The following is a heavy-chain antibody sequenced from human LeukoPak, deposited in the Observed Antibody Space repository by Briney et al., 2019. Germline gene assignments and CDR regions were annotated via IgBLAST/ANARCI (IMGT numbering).Heavy chain of an antibody. D-gene: IGHD3-9*01. CDR3: VRARDPLHIDL. V-gene: IGHV3-7*04. Sequence: GGSLRLSCAASGFTFSSYWMSWVRQAPGKGLEWVANIKEDGSEKYYVDSVRGRFTISRDNAKRSLYLPLTSLRVEDTAVYYCVRARDPLHIDLWGQGTLVTVSS. CDR1: GFTFSSYW. J-gene: IGHJ1*01. CDR2: IKEDGSEK.